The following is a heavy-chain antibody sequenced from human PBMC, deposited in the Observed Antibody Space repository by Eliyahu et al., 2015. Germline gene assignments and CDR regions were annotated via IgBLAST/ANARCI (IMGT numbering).Heavy chain of an antibody. Sequence: EVQLVXSGGXLVKPGXSIXPPCATXXXPFSTALMGWVRQAPGKGLEWVGRIKSETDGGTIEYAAPVKGRFVISRDPSKNTLYLQMHSLKTEDTAMYYCSTYLLGITRAWFDPWGQGTLVTVSS. CDR2: IKSETDGGTI. V-gene: IGHV3-15*01. CDR3: STYLLGITRAWFDP. CDR1: XXPFSTAL. J-gene: IGHJ5*02. D-gene: IGHD1-14*01.